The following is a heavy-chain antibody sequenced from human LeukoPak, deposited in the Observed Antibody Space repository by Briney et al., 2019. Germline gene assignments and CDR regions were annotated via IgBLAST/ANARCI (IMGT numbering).Heavy chain of an antibody. V-gene: IGHV3-21*01. J-gene: IGHJ4*02. CDR2: ISSSSSYI. CDR3: ARDRYCSSTSGLFDY. Sequence: GGSLRLXCAASGFTFSSYSMNWDRQAPGKGLEWVSSISSSSSYIYYADSVKGRFTISRDNAKNSLYLQMNSLRAEDTAVYYCARDRYCSSTSGLFDYWGQGTLVTVSS. CDR1: GFTFSSYS. D-gene: IGHD2-2*01.